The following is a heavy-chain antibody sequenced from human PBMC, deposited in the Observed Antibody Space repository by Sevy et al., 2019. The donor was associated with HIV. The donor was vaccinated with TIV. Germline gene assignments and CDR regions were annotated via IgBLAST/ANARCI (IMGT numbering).Heavy chain of an antibody. D-gene: IGHD5-18*01. J-gene: IGHJ5*02. CDR3: AGGVTRIQLWKPNWFDP. CDR1: GYTFTSYD. CDR2: MNPNSGNT. V-gene: IGHV1-8*01. Sequence: ASVKVSCKASGYTFTSYDINWVRQATGQGLEWMGWMNPNSGNTGYAQKFQGRVTMTRNTSISTDYMELSSLGSEDTAVYYCAGGVTRIQLWKPNWFDPWGQGTLVTVSS.